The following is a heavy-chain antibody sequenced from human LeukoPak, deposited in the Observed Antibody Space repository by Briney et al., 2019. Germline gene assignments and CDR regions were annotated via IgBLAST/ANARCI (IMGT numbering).Heavy chain of an antibody. CDR1: GFTFSSYW. CDR3: GREVPGGTTSLDC. V-gene: IGHV3-7*04. Sequence: AGSLRLSCAASGFTFSSYWMSWLRQAPGKGLEWVANINEDGSDKNYVDSVRGRFTISRDNAKNALHLQMNSLRADATAVYYCGREVPGGTTSLDCWGQGTVVTVSS. D-gene: IGHD1-14*01. CDR2: INEDGSDK. J-gene: IGHJ4*02.